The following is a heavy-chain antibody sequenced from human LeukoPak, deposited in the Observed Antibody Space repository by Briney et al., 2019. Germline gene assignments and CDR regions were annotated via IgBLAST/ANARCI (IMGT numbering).Heavy chain of an antibody. CDR3: ARDRGPYSEDY. CDR2: INPNSGGT. Sequence: GASVKVSCKASGGTFTSYGISWVRQAPGQGLEWMGWINPNSGGTDYAQKFQGRVTMTRDTSISTAYMELSRLTSDDTAIYYCARDRGPYSEDYWGQGTLVTVSS. J-gene: IGHJ4*02. CDR1: GGTFTSYG. D-gene: IGHD2-15*01. V-gene: IGHV1-2*02.